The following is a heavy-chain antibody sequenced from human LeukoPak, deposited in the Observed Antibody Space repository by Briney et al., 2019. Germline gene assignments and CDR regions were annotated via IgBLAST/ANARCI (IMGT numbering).Heavy chain of an antibody. V-gene: IGHV4-4*07. CDR3: ARGGSYGFDY. CDR1: GGSISNYY. J-gene: IGHJ4*02. D-gene: IGHD5-18*01. Sequence: SETLSLTCTVPGGSISNYYWSWIRQPAGKGLEWIGRIYTSGSTSYNPSLKSRVTMSVDTSKNQFPLKLSSVTAADTAVYYCARGGSYGFDYWGQGTLVTVSS. CDR2: IYTSGST.